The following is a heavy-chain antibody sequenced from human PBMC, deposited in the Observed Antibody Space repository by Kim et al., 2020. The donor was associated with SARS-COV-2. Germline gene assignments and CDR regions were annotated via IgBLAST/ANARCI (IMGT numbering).Heavy chain of an antibody. J-gene: IGHJ4*02. Sequence: GGSLRLSCAASGFTFSSYGMYWVRQAPGKGLEWVSGISGSGGSTFYADSVKGRFTISRDNSKNTLYMQMNSLRAEDTAVYYCAKRQGVALADYSFDYWGQGTLVTVSS. CDR2: ISGSGGST. CDR3: AKRQGVALADYSFDY. CDR1: GFTFSSYG. V-gene: IGHV3-23*01. D-gene: IGHD6-19*01.